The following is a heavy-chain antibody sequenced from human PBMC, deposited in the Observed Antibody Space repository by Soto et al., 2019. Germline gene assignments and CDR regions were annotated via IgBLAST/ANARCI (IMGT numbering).Heavy chain of an antibody. D-gene: IGHD3-10*01. V-gene: IGHV1-69*06. J-gene: IGHJ6*02. Sequence: GASVKVSCKASGGTFSSYAISWVRQAPGQGLEWMGGIILIFGTANYAQKFQGRVTITADKSTSTAYMELSSLRSEDTAVYYCARPRGYYYGMDVWGQGTTVTVSS. CDR3: ARPRGYYYGMDV. CDR1: GGTFSSYA. CDR2: IILIFGTA.